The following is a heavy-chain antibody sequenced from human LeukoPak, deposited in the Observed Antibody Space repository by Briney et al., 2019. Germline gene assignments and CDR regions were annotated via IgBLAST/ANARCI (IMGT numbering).Heavy chain of an antibody. CDR3: ARWGSMVRGVIRAFDY. CDR2: IYYSGST. CDR1: GGSISSSSYY. Sequence: SETLSLTCTVSGGSISSSSYYWGWIRQPPGKGLEWIGIIYYSGSTYYNPSLKSRVTISVDTSKNQFSLKLSSVTAADTAVYYCARWGSMVRGVIRAFDYWGQGTLVTVSS. J-gene: IGHJ4*02. D-gene: IGHD3-10*01. V-gene: IGHV4-39*07.